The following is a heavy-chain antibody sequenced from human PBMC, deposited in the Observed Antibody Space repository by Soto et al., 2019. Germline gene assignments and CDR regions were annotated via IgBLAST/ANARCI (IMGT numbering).Heavy chain of an antibody. CDR3: ARSGWYETDAFDI. CDR1: GFTFSSYS. D-gene: IGHD6-19*01. Sequence: GGSLRLSCAASGFTFSSYSMNWVRQAPGKGLEWVSSISSSSSYIYYADSVKGRFTISRDNAKNSLYLQMNSLRAEDTAVYYCARSGWYETDAFDIWGQGTMVTVSS. V-gene: IGHV3-21*01. J-gene: IGHJ3*02. CDR2: ISSSSSYI.